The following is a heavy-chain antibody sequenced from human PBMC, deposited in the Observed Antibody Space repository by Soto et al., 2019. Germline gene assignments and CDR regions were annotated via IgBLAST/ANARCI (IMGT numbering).Heavy chain of an antibody. CDR2: INPNSGGT. CDR1: GATFTGAY. Sequence: EASVKVSCKASGATFTGAYMHWVRQAPGQGLEWMGWINPNSGGTNYAQRFQGRVTMTRDTAISTAYLELSRLRSDDTAVYYCARDFPLNYYDGTFSYYAMDVGGQGTTVPVSS. D-gene: IGHD3-3*01. J-gene: IGHJ6*02. CDR3: ARDFPLNYYDGTFSYYAMDV. V-gene: IGHV1-2*02.